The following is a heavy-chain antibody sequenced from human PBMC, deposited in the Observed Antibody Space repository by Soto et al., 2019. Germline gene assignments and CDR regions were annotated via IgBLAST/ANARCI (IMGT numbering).Heavy chain of an antibody. D-gene: IGHD2-21*02. CDR3: ARISAVAAVRFVGF. V-gene: IGHV2-70*01. CDR2: IDWDDDK. CDR1: GFSLTTEGLC. Sequence: SGPTLVNPTEALTLTCSFSGFSLTTEGLCVTWIRQPPGKALEWLAFIDWDDDKYYSPSLEARLTISKDTSKNQVVLSMTNLDPVDTATYYCARISAVAAVRFVGFWGQGTRVTVSS. J-gene: IGHJ4*02.